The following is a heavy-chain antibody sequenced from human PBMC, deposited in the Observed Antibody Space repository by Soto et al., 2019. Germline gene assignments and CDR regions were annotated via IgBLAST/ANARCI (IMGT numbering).Heavy chain of an antibody. CDR3: ARDVGYFDWTLPDGGMDV. CDR2: IYYSGST. CDR1: GGSISSGDYY. Sequence: QVQLQESGPGLVKPSQTLSLTCTVSGGSISSGDYYWSWIRQPPGKGLEWIGYIYYSGSTYYNPSLKSRVTISVDTSKNQFSLKLSSVTAADTAVYYCARDVGYFDWTLPDGGMDVWDQGTTVTVSS. J-gene: IGHJ6*02. D-gene: IGHD3-9*01. V-gene: IGHV4-30-4*01.